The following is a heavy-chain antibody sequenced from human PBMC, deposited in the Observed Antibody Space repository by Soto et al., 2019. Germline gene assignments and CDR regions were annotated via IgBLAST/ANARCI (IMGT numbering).Heavy chain of an antibody. CDR2: IYPGDSYT. V-gene: IGHV5-51*01. D-gene: IGHD6-6*01. CDR1: GYSFTSYW. CDR3: ARRDPPSSGMDV. Sequence: GESLKISCKGSGYSFTSYWIGWVRQMPGKGLGLMGIIYPGDSYTGYSTSFQGQVTISADKSISTAYLQWSSVKASETAMYYCARRDPPSSGMDVWGQGTTVTVSS. J-gene: IGHJ6*02.